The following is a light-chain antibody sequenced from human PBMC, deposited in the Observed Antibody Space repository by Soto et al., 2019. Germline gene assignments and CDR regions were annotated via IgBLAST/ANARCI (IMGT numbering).Light chain of an antibody. J-gene: IGLJ3*02. V-gene: IGLV1-44*01. CDR1: YANIGSNP. CDR3: AAWGESLIGWV. Sequence: QSVLTQPPSASGTPGQRVTISCSGSYANIGSNPVNWYQQLPGTAPKLLIYNNNQRPSGVPDRFSGSKSGSSASLAISGLQSEDEADYYCAAWGESLIGWVFGGGTKLTVL. CDR2: NNN.